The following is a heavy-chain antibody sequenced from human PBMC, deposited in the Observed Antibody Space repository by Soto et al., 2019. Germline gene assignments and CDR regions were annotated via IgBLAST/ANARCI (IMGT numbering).Heavy chain of an antibody. CDR2: ISYTGSA. CDR1: GGSINYSY. CDR3: ASSSLYGMDV. J-gene: IGHJ6*02. V-gene: IGHV4-59*08. Sequence: PSETLSLTCTVSGGSINYSYWTWIRQPPGKGLEWIGYISYTGSANYNASLKSRLTISVDTSKNQFSLKVGSVTAADTAVYYCASSSLYGMDVWGQGXTVTVSS.